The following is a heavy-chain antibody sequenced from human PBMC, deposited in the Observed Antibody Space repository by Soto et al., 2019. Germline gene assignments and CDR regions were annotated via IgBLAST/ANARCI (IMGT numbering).Heavy chain of an antibody. CDR2: ISYDGSNK. V-gene: IGHV3-30-3*01. J-gene: IGHJ4*02. CDR1: GFTFSSYT. Sequence: TGGSLRLPFAAPGFTFSSYTFPLVRQAPGKGLEWGAVISYDGSNKYYADSVKGRFTISRDNSKNTLYLQMNSLRAEDTAVYYCARDVTYYYDSSGYYQGPFDYWGQGTLVTVSS. CDR3: ARDVTYYYDSSGYYQGPFDY. D-gene: IGHD3-22*01.